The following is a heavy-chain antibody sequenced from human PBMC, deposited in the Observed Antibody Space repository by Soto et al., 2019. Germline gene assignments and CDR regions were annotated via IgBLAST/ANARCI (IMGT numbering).Heavy chain of an antibody. Sequence: SETLSLTCTVSGGSISSSSYYWGWIRQPPGKGLEWIGSIYYSGSTYYKKSLKSRVTISVDTSKNQFSLKMSSVTAADTAVYYCARRQSSSWYGLWGQGTLVTVSS. V-gene: IGHV4-39*01. CDR2: IYYSGST. D-gene: IGHD6-13*01. CDR3: ARRQSSSWYGL. CDR1: GGSISSSSYY. J-gene: IGHJ4*02.